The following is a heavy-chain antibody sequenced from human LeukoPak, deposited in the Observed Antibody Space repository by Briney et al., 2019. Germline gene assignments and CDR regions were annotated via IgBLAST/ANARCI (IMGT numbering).Heavy chain of an antibody. CDR3: AKARYSYGTEPVY. CDR2: ISYDGSNK. D-gene: IGHD5-18*01. V-gene: IGHV3-30*18. Sequence: GRSLRLSCAASGFTFSSYGMHWVRQAPGKGLEWVAVISYDGSNKYYADSVKGRFTISRDNSKNTLYLQMNSLRAEDTAVYYCAKARYSYGTEPVYWGQGTLVTVAS. J-gene: IGHJ4*02. CDR1: GFTFSSYG.